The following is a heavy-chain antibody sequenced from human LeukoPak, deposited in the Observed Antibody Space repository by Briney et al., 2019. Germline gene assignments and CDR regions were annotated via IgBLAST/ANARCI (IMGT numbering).Heavy chain of an antibody. D-gene: IGHD3-22*01. V-gene: IGHV4-59*01. CDR2: TYYSGTI. CDR1: GGSISSYY. CDR3: ARDFKVDGSSGYYAFDI. J-gene: IGHJ3*02. Sequence: SETLSLTCTVSGGSISSYYWGWIRQPPGKGLEWIGFTYYSGTINYNPSLKSRVTISEDTSKNQFSLRLSSVTAADTAVYYCARDFKVDGSSGYYAFDIWGQGTMVTVSS.